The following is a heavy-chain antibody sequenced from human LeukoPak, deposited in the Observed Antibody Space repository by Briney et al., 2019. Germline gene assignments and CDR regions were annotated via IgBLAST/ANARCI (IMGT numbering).Heavy chain of an antibody. CDR2: INSDGINT. V-gene: IGHV3-74*01. CDR3: ARDLGQYYDASNNWFDP. CDR1: GFTFSNYW. Sequence: GGSLRLSCAASGFTFSNYWMHWVRQAPGKGLVWVSRINSDGINTSYADSVKGRFTISRDNAKNTLNLQMNSLPAEDTAVYYCARDLGQYYDASNNWFDPWGQGTLVTVSS. D-gene: IGHD3-22*01. J-gene: IGHJ5*02.